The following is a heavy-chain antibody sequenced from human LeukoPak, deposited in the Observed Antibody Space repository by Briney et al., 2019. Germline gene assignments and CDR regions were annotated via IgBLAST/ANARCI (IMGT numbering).Heavy chain of an antibody. CDR2: INHSGSA. Sequence: GTLRLSCAASGFTFSSYGMNWIRQPPGKGLEWIGEINHSGSANYNPSLKSRVTISIDTSKNQFSLKLSSVTAADTAVYYCARLLYGDYATLRYYYYYMDVWGKGTTVTISS. CDR3: ARLLYGDYATLRYYYYYMDV. CDR1: GFTFSSYG. V-gene: IGHV4-34*01. J-gene: IGHJ6*03. D-gene: IGHD4-17*01.